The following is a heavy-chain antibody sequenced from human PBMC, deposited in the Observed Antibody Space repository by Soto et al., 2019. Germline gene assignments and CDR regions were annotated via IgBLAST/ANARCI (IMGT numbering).Heavy chain of an antibody. CDR3: AKDIEVGATNLYYYYGMDV. Sequence: GGSLRLSCAASGFTFSSYAMSWVRQAPGKGLEWVSAISGSGGSTYYADSVKGRFTISRDNSKNTLYLQMNSLRAEDTAVYYCAKDIEVGATNLYYYYGMDVWGQGATVTVSS. J-gene: IGHJ6*02. V-gene: IGHV3-23*01. CDR1: GFTFSSYA. CDR2: ISGSGGST. D-gene: IGHD1-26*01.